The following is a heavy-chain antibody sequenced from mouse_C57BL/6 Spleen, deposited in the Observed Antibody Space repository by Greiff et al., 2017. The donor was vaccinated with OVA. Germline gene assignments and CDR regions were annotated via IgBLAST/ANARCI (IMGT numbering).Heavy chain of an antibody. J-gene: IGHJ3*01. CDR2: ISSGSSTI. D-gene: IGHD2-4*01. V-gene: IGHV5-17*01. CDR3: AKFYDYAWFAY. Sequence: VQLKDSGGGLVKPGGSLKLSCAASGFTFSDYGMHWVRQAPEKGLEWVAYISSGSSTIYYADTVKGRFTISRDNAKNTLFLQMTSLRSEDTAMYYCAKFYDYAWFAYWGQGTLVTVSA. CDR1: GFTFSDYG.